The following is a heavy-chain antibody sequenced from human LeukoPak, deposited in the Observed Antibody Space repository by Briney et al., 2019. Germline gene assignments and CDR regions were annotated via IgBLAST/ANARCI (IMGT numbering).Heavy chain of an antibody. CDR3: ARFSRLRLELGVDY. V-gene: IGHV3-23*01. Sequence: PGGSLRLSCAASGFTFSSSGISWVRQAPGKGLEWVSAISGSGGSTYYADSVKGRFTISRDNAKNSLYLQMNSLRAEDTAVYYCARFSRLRLELGVDYWGQGTLVTVSS. D-gene: IGHD5-12*01. CDR2: ISGSGGST. CDR1: GFTFSSSG. J-gene: IGHJ4*02.